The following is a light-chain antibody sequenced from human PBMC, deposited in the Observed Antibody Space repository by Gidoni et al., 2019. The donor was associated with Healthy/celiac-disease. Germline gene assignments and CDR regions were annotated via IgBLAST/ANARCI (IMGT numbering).Light chain of an antibody. CDR1: SSDVGGYNY. CDR2: DVS. J-gene: IGLJ2*01. CDR3: SSYTSSSFVV. V-gene: IGLV2-14*03. Sequence: QSALTQPASVSGSPGQSITISCTGPSSDVGGYNYVSWYQQHPGKALKLMIYDVSNRPSGVSNRFSGSKSGNTASLTISGLQAEDEADYYCSSYTSSSFVVFGGGTKLTVL.